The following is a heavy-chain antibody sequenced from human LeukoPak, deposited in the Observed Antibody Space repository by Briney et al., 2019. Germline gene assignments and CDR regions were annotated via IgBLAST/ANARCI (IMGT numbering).Heavy chain of an antibody. CDR1: GGTFNSYA. CDR2: IIPIFGTA. Sequence: GSSVKVSCKASGGTFNSYAISWVRQAPGQGLEWMGGIIPIFGTANYAQKFQGRVTITTDESTSTAYMELSSLRSEDTAVYYCARYYYDSSGYYYGVDYWGQGTLVTVSS. D-gene: IGHD3-22*01. V-gene: IGHV1-69*05. CDR3: ARYYYDSSGYYYGVDY. J-gene: IGHJ4*02.